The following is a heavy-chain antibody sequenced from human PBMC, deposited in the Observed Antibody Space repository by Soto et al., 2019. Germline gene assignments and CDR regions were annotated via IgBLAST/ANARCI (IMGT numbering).Heavy chain of an antibody. J-gene: IGHJ5*02. CDR1: GAALNSGNYY. CDR2: IYVTGAV. CDR3: ARLRIATNNYKWFDP. D-gene: IGHD2-21*01. V-gene: IGHV4-31*03. Sequence: SETQSLTCSVSGAALNSGNYYWSWIRQVPGKGLEWIGHIYVTGAVDYNPSLRDRITISQDTSERQFSLNLGLVTAADTAVYYCARLRIATNNYKWFDPWGQGALVTVSS.